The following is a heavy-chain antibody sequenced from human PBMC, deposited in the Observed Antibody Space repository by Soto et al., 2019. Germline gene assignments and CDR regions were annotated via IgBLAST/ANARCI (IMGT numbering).Heavy chain of an antibody. CDR2: ISYDGSNK. CDR1: GFTFSSYA. J-gene: IGHJ5*02. CDR3: ARVREMATMVGWFDP. Sequence: GGSLRLSCAASGFTFSSYAMHWVRQAPGKGLEWVAVISYDGSNKYYADSVKGRFTISRDNSKNTLYLQMNSLRAEDTAVYYCARVREMATMVGWFDPWGQGTLVTVSS. V-gene: IGHV3-30-3*01. D-gene: IGHD2-8*01.